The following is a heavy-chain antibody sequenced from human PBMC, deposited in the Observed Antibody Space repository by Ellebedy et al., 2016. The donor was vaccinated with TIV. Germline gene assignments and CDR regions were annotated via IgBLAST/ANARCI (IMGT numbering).Heavy chain of an antibody. V-gene: IGHV3-7*01. J-gene: IGHJ3*01. CDR1: GFTFSSYW. D-gene: IGHD3-16*01. Sequence: GGSLRLSCAASGFTFSSYWMSWVRQAPGKGLEWVANINQDGSKKYYVDSVKGRFSISRDNAKSSLYVQMNSLRAEDTALYYCARDGSYGDYLSPRHAFNLWGQGTMVTVSS. CDR3: ARDGSYGDYLSPRHAFNL. CDR2: INQDGSKK.